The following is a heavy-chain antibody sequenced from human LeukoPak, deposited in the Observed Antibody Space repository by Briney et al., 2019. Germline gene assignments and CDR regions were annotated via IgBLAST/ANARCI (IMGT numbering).Heavy chain of an antibody. CDR1: GYTFTSYF. V-gene: IGHV1-46*01. Sequence: ASVKVSCKASGYTFTSYFMHWVRQAPGQGLEWMGTINLNDGSTSYAQNFQGRVTMTRDTSTSTVYMELSSLRSEDTAVYFCARARGYSGYHPIDYWGQGTLVTVSS. CDR2: INLNDGST. D-gene: IGHD5-12*01. CDR3: ARARGYSGYHPIDY. J-gene: IGHJ4*02.